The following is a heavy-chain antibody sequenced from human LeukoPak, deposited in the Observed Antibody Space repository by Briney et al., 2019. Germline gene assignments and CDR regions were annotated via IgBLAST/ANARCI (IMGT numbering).Heavy chain of an antibody. CDR1: GFTFDDYA. D-gene: IGHD6-13*01. V-gene: IGHV3-9*01. CDR3: AKGSYIAAAGPYYYYMDV. J-gene: IGHJ6*03. CDR2: ISWNSGSI. Sequence: GGSLRLSCAAPGFTFDDYAMHWVRQAPGKGLEWVSGISWNSGSIGYADSVKGRFTISRDNAKNSLYLQMNSLRAEDTALYYCAKGSYIAAAGPYYYYMDVWGKGTTVTISS.